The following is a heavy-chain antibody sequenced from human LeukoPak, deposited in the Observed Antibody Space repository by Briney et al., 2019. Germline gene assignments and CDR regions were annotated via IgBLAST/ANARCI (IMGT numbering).Heavy chain of an antibody. CDR3: ASPGEDHYFDY. D-gene: IGHD3-16*01. J-gene: IGHJ4*02. CDR1: GFTLSSLG. V-gene: IGHV3-30*02. Sequence: PGQSMSLSCAVSGFTLSSLGMHWVRHAPGKGLEWVAFIRYDGSNKYYADSVKGRFTISRDNSKNTLYLQMNSLRAEDTAVYYCASPGEDHYFDYWGQGTLVTVSS. CDR2: IRYDGSNK.